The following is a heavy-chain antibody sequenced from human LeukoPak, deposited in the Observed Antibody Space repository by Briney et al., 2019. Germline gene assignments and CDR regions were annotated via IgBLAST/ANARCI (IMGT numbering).Heavy chain of an antibody. CDR1: GFTFSSYW. CDR2: IKQDGSEK. D-gene: IGHD5-18*01. Sequence: QPGGSLRLSCAASGFTFSSYWMSWVRQAPGKGLEWVANIKQDGSEKYYVDSVKGRFTISRDNAKNSLYLQMNSLRAEDTAVYYCARELDTAMGTLFDYWGQGTLVTVSS. CDR3: ARELDTAMGTLFDY. V-gene: IGHV3-7*01. J-gene: IGHJ4*02.